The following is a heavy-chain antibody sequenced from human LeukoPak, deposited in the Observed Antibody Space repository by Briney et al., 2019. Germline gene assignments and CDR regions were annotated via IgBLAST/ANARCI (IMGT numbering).Heavy chain of an antibody. J-gene: IGHJ4*02. V-gene: IGHV4-59*01. D-gene: IGHD2-15*01. Sequence: PSETLSLTCTVSGGSISSYYWSWIRQPPGKGLEWIGYIYYSGSTNYNTSLKSRVTISVDTSKNQFSLKLSSVTAADTAVYYCARAYCSGGSCYRAFDYWGQGTLVTVS. CDR1: GGSISSYY. CDR3: ARAYCSGGSCYRAFDY. CDR2: IYYSGST.